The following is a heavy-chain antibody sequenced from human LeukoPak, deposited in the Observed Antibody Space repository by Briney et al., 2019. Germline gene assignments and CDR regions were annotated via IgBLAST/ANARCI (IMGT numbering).Heavy chain of an antibody. CDR1: GFTFSSHG. J-gene: IGHJ4*02. CDR3: ASLYDILTGPDY. V-gene: IGHV3-30*02. D-gene: IGHD3-9*01. CDR2: VRSDGTTK. Sequence: GGSLRLSCAASGFTFSSHGMHWVRQAPGKGLEWVAFVRSDGTTKYYTDSVKGRFTISRDNSKNTLYLQMNSLRAEDTAVYYCASLYDILTGPDYWGQGTLVTVSS.